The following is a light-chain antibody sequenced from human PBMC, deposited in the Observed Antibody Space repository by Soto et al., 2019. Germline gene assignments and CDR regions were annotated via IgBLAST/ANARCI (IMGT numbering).Light chain of an antibody. V-gene: IGKV1-5*03. Sequence: DIQMTQSPSTLSASVGDRVTITCRASQTISSWLAWYQQKPGKVPKLLIYKASILESGVPSRFSGSGSGAEFTLTISSLQPDDFASYYCQQYNSYWTFAQGTKVDI. J-gene: IGKJ1*01. CDR3: QQYNSYWT. CDR2: KAS. CDR1: QTISSW.